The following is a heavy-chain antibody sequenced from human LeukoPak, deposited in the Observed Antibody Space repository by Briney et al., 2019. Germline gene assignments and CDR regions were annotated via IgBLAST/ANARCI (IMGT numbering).Heavy chain of an antibody. J-gene: IGHJ6*03. CDR2: IKQDGSEK. V-gene: IGHV3-7*01. D-gene: IGHD3-16*01. CDR1: GFTFSSYW. CDR3: ARGGTHVDEFYYYYYYMDV. Sequence: RSGGSLRLSCAASGFTFSSYWMSWVRQAPGKGLEWVANIKQDGSEKYYVDSVKGRFTISRDNAKNSLYLQMNSLRAEDTAVYYCARGGTHVDEFYYYYYYMDVWGKGTTVTISS.